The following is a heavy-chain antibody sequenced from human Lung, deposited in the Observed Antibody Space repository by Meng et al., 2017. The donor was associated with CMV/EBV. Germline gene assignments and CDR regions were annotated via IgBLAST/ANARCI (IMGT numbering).Heavy chain of an antibody. V-gene: IGHV3-7*01. CDR2: IKQDGSEK. J-gene: IGHJ4*02. CDR1: GFTFSSYW. Sequence: SRAASGFTFSSYWMSWVRQAPGKGLEWVANIKQDGSEKYYVDSVKGRFTISRDNAKNSLYLQMNSLRAEDTAVYYCARGYYYDSKVEHYWGQGTLVTVSS. CDR3: ARGYYYDSKVEHY. D-gene: IGHD3-22*01.